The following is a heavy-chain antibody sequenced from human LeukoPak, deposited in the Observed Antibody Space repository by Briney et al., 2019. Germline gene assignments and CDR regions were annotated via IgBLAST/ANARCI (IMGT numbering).Heavy chain of an antibody. J-gene: IGHJ6*02. CDR3: AREGDYYYYGMDV. Sequence: PGGSLRLSCAASGFTVSSNYMSWVRQAPGKGLEWVSVIYSGGSTYYADSVKGRFTNSRDNSKNTLYLQMNSLRAEDTAVYYCAREGDYYYYGMDVWGQGTTVTVSS. V-gene: IGHV3-53*01. CDR1: GFTVSSNY. CDR2: IYSGGST.